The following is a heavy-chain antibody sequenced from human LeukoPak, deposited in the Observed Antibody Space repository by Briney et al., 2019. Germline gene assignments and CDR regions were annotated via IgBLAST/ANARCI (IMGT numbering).Heavy chain of an antibody. D-gene: IGHD6-13*01. CDR3: AKGGESSSWLFDY. CDR1: GFTFSSYA. CDR2: LSGSGLST. V-gene: IGHV3-23*01. J-gene: IGHJ4*02. Sequence: PGGSLGLSCAASGFTFSSYAMSWVRQAPGKGLQWVSALSGSGLSTYYADSVKGRFTTSKDNSKNKPYMKMTSMRGQDTAVYYCAKGGESSSWLFDYCGQGTLVPVSS.